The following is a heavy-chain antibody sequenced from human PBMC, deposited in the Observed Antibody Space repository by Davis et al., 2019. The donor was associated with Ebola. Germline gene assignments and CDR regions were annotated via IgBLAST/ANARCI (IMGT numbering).Heavy chain of an antibody. CDR1: GYTFTSYG. D-gene: IGHD2-2*01. CDR2: ISAYNGNT. V-gene: IGHV1-18*01. J-gene: IGHJ5*02. Sequence: ASVQVSCKASGYTFTSYGISWVRQAPGQGLEWMGWISAYNGNTNYAQKLQGRVTMTTDTSTSTAYMELRSLRSDDTAVYYCARGIVVVPAAHAGWFDPWGQGTLVTVSS. CDR3: ARGIVVVPAAHAGWFDP.